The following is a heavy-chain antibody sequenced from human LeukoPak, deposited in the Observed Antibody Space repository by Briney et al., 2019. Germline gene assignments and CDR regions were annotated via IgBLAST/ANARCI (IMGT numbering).Heavy chain of an antibody. J-gene: IGHJ4*02. CDR3: ARTPRYCSGGSCDPVNFDY. CDR1: GGSISSHY. D-gene: IGHD2-15*01. V-gene: IGHV4-59*08. Sequence: SETLSLTCTVSGGSISSHYWSWIRQPPGKGLEWIGYIYYSGSTNYNPSLKSRVTISVDTSKKHFSLKLSSVTAADTAVYCCARTPRYCSGGSCDPVNFDYWGQGTLVTVSS. CDR2: IYYSGST.